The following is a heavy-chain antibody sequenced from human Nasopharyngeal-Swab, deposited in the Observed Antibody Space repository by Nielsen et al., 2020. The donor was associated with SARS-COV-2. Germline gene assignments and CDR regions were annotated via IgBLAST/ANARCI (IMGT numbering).Heavy chain of an antibody. D-gene: IGHD5/OR15-5a*01. CDR3: ARGDSLRHYYYGMNV. V-gene: IGHV3-13*01. J-gene: IGHJ6*02. Sequence: GESLKISCAASGFTFSSYDMHWVRQATGKGLEWVSAIGTAGDTYYPVSVKGRFTISRENAKNSLYLQMNSLRAGDTAVYYCARGDSLRHYYYGMNVWGQGTTVTVSS. CDR1: GFTFSSYD. CDR2: IGTAGDT.